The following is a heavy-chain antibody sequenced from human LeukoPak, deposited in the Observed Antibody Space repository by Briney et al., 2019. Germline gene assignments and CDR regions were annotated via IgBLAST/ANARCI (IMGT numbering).Heavy chain of an antibody. D-gene: IGHD3-10*01. V-gene: IGHV4-39*01. CDR1: GGSISTSSYY. Sequence: SETLSLTCTASGGSISTSSYYWGWIRQPPGKGLEWIGSIYYSGSTYYNPSLKSRVTISVDTSKNQFSLKLSSVTAADTAVYYCARHQRMVRGALDYWGQGTLVTVSS. CDR3: ARHQRMVRGALDY. CDR2: IYYSGST. J-gene: IGHJ4*02.